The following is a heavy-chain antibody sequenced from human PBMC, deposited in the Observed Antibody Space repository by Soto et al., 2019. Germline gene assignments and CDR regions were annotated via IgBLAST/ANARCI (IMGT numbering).Heavy chain of an antibody. CDR1: GGSISSGGYY. CDR3: ARAAAMVLYYFDY. V-gene: IGHV4-31*03. CDR2: IYYSGST. D-gene: IGHD5-18*01. Sequence: SETLSLTCTVSGGSISSGGYYWSWIRQHPGKGLEWIGYIYYSGSTYYNPSLKSRVTISVDTSKNQFSLKLSSVTAADTAVYYCARAAAMVLYYFDYWGQGTLVTVSS. J-gene: IGHJ4*02.